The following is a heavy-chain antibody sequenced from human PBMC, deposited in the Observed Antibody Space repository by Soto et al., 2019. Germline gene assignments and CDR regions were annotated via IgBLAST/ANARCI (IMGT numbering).Heavy chain of an antibody. CDR2: IIPIFGTA. CDR3: ARAGFYYDSSGYYRTPYGMDV. J-gene: IGHJ6*02. D-gene: IGHD3-22*01. CDR1: GGTFSSYA. V-gene: IGHV1-69*13. Sequence: ASVKVSCKASGGTFSSYAISWVRQAPGQGLEWMGGIIPIFGTANYAQKFQGRVTITADESTSTAYMELSSLRSEDTAVYYCARAGFYYDSSGYYRTPYGMDVWGQGTTVTVSS.